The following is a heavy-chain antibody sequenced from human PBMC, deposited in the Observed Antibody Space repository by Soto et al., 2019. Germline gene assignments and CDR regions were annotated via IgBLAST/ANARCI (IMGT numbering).Heavy chain of an antibody. CDR2: IDPSDSYT. J-gene: IGHJ6*02. V-gene: IGHV5-10-1*01. CDR1: GYSFTSYW. D-gene: IGHD6-6*01. Sequence: GESLKISCKGSGYSFTSYWISWVRQMPGKGLEWMGRIDPSDSYTNYSPSFQGHVTISADKSISTAYLQWSSLKASDTAMYNCAMGEIYSSSSRLYYYGMDVWGQGTTVTVSS. CDR3: AMGEIYSSSSRLYYYGMDV.